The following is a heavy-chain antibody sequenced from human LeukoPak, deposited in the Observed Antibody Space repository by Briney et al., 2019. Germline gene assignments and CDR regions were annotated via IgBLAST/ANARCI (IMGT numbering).Heavy chain of an antibody. Sequence: SSVKVSCKASGGTFSSYAISWVGQAPGQGLEWMGGIIPIFGTANYAQKFQGRVTITADESTSTAYMELSSLRSEDTAVYYCARAGTIPYYYYYMDVWGKGTTVTVSS. J-gene: IGHJ6*03. CDR1: GGTFSSYA. D-gene: IGHD1-1*01. CDR2: IIPIFGTA. CDR3: ARAGTIPYYYYYMDV. V-gene: IGHV1-69*13.